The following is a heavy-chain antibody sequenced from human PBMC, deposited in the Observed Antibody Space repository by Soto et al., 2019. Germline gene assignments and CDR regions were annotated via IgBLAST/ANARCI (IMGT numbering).Heavy chain of an antibody. J-gene: IGHJ4*02. D-gene: IGHD3-3*01. V-gene: IGHV3-53*01. CDR2: IYSGHTT. CDR3: VRGPSDHKLRLMEWPDGDY. CDR1: GFIVSSNQ. Sequence: EVQLVESGGGLIQPGGSLRLSCVASGFIVSSNQMSWVRQAPGKGLEWVSVIYSGHTTYYADSVKGRFTISRDDSKNTLYLQMNSLRVEDTVVYYCVRGPSDHKLRLMEWPDGDYWGQGALVTVSS.